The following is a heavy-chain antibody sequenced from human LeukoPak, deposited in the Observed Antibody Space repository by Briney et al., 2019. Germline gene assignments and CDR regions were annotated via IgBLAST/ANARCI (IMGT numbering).Heavy chain of an antibody. Sequence: ASVKVSRKASGYTFTSYGISWVRQAPGQGLEWMGWIGAYNGNTNYAQKLQGRVTMTTDTSTSTAYMELRSLRSDDTAVYYCARCYAPYYYDSSGYYSVWGQGTLVTVSS. V-gene: IGHV1-18*01. CDR3: ARCYAPYYYDSSGYYSV. J-gene: IGHJ4*02. CDR1: GYTFTSYG. CDR2: IGAYNGNT. D-gene: IGHD3-22*01.